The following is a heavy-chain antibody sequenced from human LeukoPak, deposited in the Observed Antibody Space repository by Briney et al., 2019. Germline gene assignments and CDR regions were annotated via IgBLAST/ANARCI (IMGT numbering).Heavy chain of an antibody. D-gene: IGHD6-13*01. J-gene: IGHJ4*02. CDR1: GGSFSGYY. CDR2: INHSGST. Sequence: SETLSLTCAVYGGSFSGYYWSWIRQPPGKGLEWIGEINHSGSTNYNPSLKSRVTISVDTSKNQFSLKLSSVTAADTAVYYCARGSDSWHYLDHWGQGTLVTVSS. V-gene: IGHV4-34*01. CDR3: ARGSDSWHYLDH.